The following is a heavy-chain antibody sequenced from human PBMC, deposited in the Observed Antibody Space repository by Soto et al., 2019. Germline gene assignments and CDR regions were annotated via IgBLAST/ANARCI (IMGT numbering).Heavy chain of an antibody. CDR3: ARVYYDFWSGYPSPLCDY. CDR2: ISSSSSYI. D-gene: IGHD3-3*01. V-gene: IGHV3-21*01. CDR1: GFTFSSYS. J-gene: IGHJ4*02. Sequence: EVQLVESGGGLGKPGGSLRLSCAASGFTFSSYSMNWVRQAPGKGLEWVSSISSSSSYIYYADSVKGRFTISRDNAKNSLYLQMNSLRAEDTAVYYCARVYYDFWSGYPSPLCDYWGQGTLVTVSS.